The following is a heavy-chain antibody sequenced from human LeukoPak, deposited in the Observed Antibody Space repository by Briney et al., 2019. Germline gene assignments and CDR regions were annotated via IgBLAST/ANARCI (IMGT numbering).Heavy chain of an antibody. CDR2: INAGNGNT. J-gene: IGHJ4*02. Sequence: GASVKVSCKASGYTFTSSAIHWVRQAPGQRLEWMGWINAGNGNTKFSQHFQGRVSITRDTSASTAYMELSYLRSEDTALYFCARSIVYSSDSDGGYYFDYWGQGTLVTVSS. CDR1: GYTFTSSA. D-gene: IGHD6-19*01. CDR3: ARSIVYSSDSDGGYYFDY. V-gene: IGHV1-3*01.